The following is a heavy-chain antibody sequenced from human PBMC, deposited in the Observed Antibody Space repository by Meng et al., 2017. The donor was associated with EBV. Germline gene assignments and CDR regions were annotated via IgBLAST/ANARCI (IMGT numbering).Heavy chain of an antibody. CDR3: ATGEPTTQEGFAY. CDR1: GGTVYNYA. J-gene: IGHJ4*02. Sequence: QVQLVQSGSEGXXXXXXVKXSXXASGGTVYNYAINWVRQAPGQGPEWMGGVVPIFETSRYAQRFHGRVTITADESTRTTYLELTSLTSEDTAVYYCATGEPTTQEGFAYWGQGTLVTVSS. CDR2: VVPIFETS. V-gene: IGHV1-69*01. D-gene: IGHD3-10*01.